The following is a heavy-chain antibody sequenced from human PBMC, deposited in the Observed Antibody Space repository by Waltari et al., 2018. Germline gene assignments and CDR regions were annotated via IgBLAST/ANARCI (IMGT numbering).Heavy chain of an antibody. J-gene: IGHJ4*02. V-gene: IGHV3-72*01. CDR3: ARDLDGDSNLDY. D-gene: IGHD2-21*02. CDR1: GFPVSDYD. CDR2: SRNKARSYVT. Sequence: EVQLVESGGALVQPGGSLRLSCAASGFPVSDYDMDWARQAPTKGLEWVGRSRNKARSYVTEYAASVKGRFNIFRDDSENLLHLQMSSLKIEDTAVYYCARDLDGDSNLDYWGQGTLVAVSS.